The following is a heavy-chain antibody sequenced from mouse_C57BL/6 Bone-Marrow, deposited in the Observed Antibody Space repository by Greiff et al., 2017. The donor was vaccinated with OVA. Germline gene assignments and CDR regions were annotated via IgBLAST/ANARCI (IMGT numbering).Heavy chain of an antibody. D-gene: IGHD1-1*01. V-gene: IGHV1-69*01. CDR2: IDPSDSYT. Sequence: QVQLQQPGAELVMPGASVKLSCKASGYTFTSYWMHWVKQRPGQGLEWIGEIDPSDSYTNYNQKFKGKSTLTVDKSSSTAYMQLSSLTSEDSAVYYGARRLYYYGSSYWYFDVWGTGTTVTVSS. J-gene: IGHJ1*03. CDR3: ARRLYYYGSSYWYFDV. CDR1: GYTFTSYW.